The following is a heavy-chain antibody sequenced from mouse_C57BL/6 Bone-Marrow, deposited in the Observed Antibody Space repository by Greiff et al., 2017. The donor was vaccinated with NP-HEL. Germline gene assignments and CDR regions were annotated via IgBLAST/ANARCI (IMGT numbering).Heavy chain of an antibody. Sequence: VHVKQSGAELVRPGASVKLSCTASGFNIKDDYMHWVKQRPEQGLEWIGWIDPENGDTEYASKFQGKATITADTSSNTAYLQLSSLTSEDTAVYYCTTGVITTVVADYFDYWGQGTTLTVSS. CDR2: IDPENGDT. D-gene: IGHD1-1*01. V-gene: IGHV14-4*01. CDR3: TTGVITTVVADYFDY. CDR1: GFNIKDDY. J-gene: IGHJ2*01.